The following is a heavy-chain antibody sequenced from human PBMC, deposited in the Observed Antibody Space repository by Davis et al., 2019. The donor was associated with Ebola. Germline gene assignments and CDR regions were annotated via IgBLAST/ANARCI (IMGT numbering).Heavy chain of an antibody. J-gene: IGHJ4*02. Sequence: SETLSLTCTVSGGSISSSSYYWGWIRQPPGKGLEWIGSIYYSGSTYYNPSLKSRVTISVDTSKNQFSLKLNSVTGADTAVYYCAGGPSIANFDYWGQGTLVTVSS. D-gene: IGHD6-6*01. CDR3: AGGPSIANFDY. CDR2: IYYSGST. V-gene: IGHV4-39*01. CDR1: GGSISSSSYY.